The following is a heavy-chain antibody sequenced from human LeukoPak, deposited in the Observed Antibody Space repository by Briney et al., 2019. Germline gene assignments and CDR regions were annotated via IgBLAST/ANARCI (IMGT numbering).Heavy chain of an antibody. Sequence: GASVKVSCKASGGTFSSHTISWVRQAPGQGLEWMGRIIPILGIANYAQKFQGRVTITADKSTTTSYMELSSLRSEDTAVYYCARGVEMAIITHFDYWGQGTLVTVSS. CDR3: ARGVEMAIITHFDY. D-gene: IGHD5-24*01. CDR2: IIPILGIA. CDR1: GGTFSSHT. J-gene: IGHJ4*02. V-gene: IGHV1-69*02.